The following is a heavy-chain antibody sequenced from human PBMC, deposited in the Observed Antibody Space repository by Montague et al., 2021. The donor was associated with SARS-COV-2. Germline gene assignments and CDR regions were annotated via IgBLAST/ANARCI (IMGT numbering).Heavy chain of an antibody. V-gene: IGHV6-1*01. D-gene: IGHD2-2*01. CDR1: GDSVSSKIAT. J-gene: IGHJ4*02. CDR2: TYYRSKWYN. CDR3: ARIPVGSKYYFGF. Sequence: CAISGDSVSSKIATWNWIRQSPSRGLEWLGRTYYRSKWYNDYAESVKSRITIDPNTSKHQFSLHLNSVTPEDTAVYYCARIPVGSKYYFGFWGQGTLVTVSS.